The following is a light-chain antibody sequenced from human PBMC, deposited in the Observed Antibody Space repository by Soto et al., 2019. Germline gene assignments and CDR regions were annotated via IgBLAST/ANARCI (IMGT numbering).Light chain of an antibody. J-gene: IGKJ2*01. CDR2: GAS. V-gene: IGKV3-15*01. CDR1: QSVRNN. Sequence: EIVMTQSPATLSVSPGERATLSCRASQSVRNNLAWYQQKPGQAPRLLIHGASTRATGIPARFSGSGSGTEFTLTVSRPQSEDFAVYYCQQYIYWPYTFGQGTKVDI. CDR3: QQYIYWPYT.